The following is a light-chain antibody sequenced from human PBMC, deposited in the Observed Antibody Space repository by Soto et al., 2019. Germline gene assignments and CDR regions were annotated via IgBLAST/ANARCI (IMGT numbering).Light chain of an antibody. CDR3: SSYAGSNHLV. CDR2: EVT. Sequence: QSALTQPPSASGSPGQSVTISCTGTSSDVGAYNYVSWYQQHPGKAPKLMIYEVTKRPSGVPDRFSGSKSGNTASLTVSGLQAEDEADYYFSSYAGSNHLVFGGGTKLTVL. V-gene: IGLV2-8*01. J-gene: IGLJ2*01. CDR1: SSDVGAYNY.